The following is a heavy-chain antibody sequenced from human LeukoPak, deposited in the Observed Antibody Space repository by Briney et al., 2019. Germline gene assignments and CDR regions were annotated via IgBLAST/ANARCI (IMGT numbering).Heavy chain of an antibody. CDR3: ARDLATAATADRAFDI. CDR1: GGSISSYY. V-gene: IGHV4-59*01. Sequence: SETLSLTCSVSGGSISSYYWSWVRQPPGKGLEWIGYIYYSGSTNYNPSLKNRVTISVDTSKNQFSLKLSSVTAADTAVYYCARDLATAATADRAFDIWGPGTMVTVSS. J-gene: IGHJ3*02. D-gene: IGHD6-13*01. CDR2: IYYSGST.